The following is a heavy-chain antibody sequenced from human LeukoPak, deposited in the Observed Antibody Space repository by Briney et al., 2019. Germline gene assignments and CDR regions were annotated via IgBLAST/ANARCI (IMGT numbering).Heavy chain of an antibody. CDR1: GFTFSSYG. CDR3: ARGPPYYSSSQYYFDY. CDR2: ISYDGSNK. V-gene: IGHV3-30*03. J-gene: IGHJ4*02. D-gene: IGHD6-13*01. Sequence: GGSLRLSCAVSGFTFSSYGMHWVRQAPGKGLEGVAVISYDGSNKYYADSVKGRFTISRDNSKNTLYLQMNSLRAEDTAVYYCARGPPYYSSSQYYFDYWGQGTLVTVSS.